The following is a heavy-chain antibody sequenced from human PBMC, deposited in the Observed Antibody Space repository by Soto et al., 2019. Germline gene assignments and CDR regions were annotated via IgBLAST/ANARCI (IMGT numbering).Heavy chain of an antibody. V-gene: IGHV4-59*01. D-gene: IGHD6-13*01. CDR3: ARQQLLPFYYALDV. J-gene: IGHJ6*02. CDR2: IYYRGST. CDR1: GCSISVYY. Sequence: SATLSLTCPVSGCSISVYYLSWLRQSPGKGLEYIGYIYYRGSTNYNPSLKSRVTMSVDTSRNQFSLKVNSVTAADTAVYYCARQQLLPFYYALDVWGQGTTVTVSS.